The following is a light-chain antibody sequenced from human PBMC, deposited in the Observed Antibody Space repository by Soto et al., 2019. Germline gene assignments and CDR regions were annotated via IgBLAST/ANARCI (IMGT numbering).Light chain of an antibody. J-gene: IGLJ3*02. CDR2: GNS. V-gene: IGLV1-40*01. Sequence: QSVVTQPPSVSGAPGQRVTMSCTGSSSNIGAGYDVNWYQQLPGTAPKLLIYGNSNRPSGVPDRFSGSKSGTSASLAITGFQAEDEADYYCQSYDTSLSGWVFGGGTKLTV. CDR1: SSNIGAGYD. CDR3: QSYDTSLSGWV.